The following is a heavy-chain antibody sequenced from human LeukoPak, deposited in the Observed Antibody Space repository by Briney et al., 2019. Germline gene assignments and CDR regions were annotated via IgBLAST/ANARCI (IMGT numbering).Heavy chain of an antibody. D-gene: IGHD3-22*01. CDR1: GFTFGRYG. CDR2: ISYDGSNK. Sequence: PGGSLRLSCAASGFTFGRYGMHWVRQAPGKGLEWVAVISYDGSNKYYADSVKGRFTISRDNSKNTLYLQMSSLRADDTAVYYCASDDSTGYHHSDDWGQGTLVTVSS. CDR3: ASDDSTGYHHSDD. V-gene: IGHV3-30*03. J-gene: IGHJ4*02.